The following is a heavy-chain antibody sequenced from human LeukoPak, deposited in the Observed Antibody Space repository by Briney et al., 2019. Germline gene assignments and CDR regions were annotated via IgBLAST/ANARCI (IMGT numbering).Heavy chain of an antibody. Sequence: GESLKISCKGSGYSFTSYWIGWVRQMPGKGLEWMGIIYPGDSDTRYSPSFQGQVTISADKSINTAYLQWSSLKASDTAMYYCARAFGCSDGNCYPDYWGQGTLVTVSS. CDR1: GYSFTSYW. D-gene: IGHD2-15*01. J-gene: IGHJ4*02. V-gene: IGHV5-51*01. CDR3: ARAFGCSDGNCYPDY. CDR2: IYPGDSDT.